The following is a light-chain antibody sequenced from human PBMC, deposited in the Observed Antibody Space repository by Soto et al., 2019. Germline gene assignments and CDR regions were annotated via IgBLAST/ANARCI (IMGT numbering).Light chain of an antibody. J-gene: IGLJ2*01. V-gene: IGLV1-51*01. CDR3: GAWDSSLSDVV. CDR1: SSNIGTNY. CDR2: DNN. Sequence: QSVLTQPPSVSAAPGQKVTISCSGSSSNIGTNYVSWYQQLPGTAPKFLIYDNNERPSGIPDRFSGSKSGTSATLGITGLQNGDEADYYCGAWDSSLSDVVFGGGTKLTVL.